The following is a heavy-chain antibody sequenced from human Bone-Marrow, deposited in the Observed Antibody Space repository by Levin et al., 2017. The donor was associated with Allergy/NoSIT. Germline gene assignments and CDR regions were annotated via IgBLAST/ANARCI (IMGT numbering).Heavy chain of an antibody. CDR3: ARTRKWERHIDY. CDR1: GFTFSSYS. V-gene: IGHV3-21*01. Sequence: GGSLRLSCAASGFTFSSYSMNWVRQAPGKGLEWVSSISSSSSYIYYADSVKGRFTISRDNAKNSLYLQMNSLRAEDTAVYYCARTRKWERHIDYWGQGTLVTVSS. CDR2: ISSSSSYI. J-gene: IGHJ4*02. D-gene: IGHD1-26*01.